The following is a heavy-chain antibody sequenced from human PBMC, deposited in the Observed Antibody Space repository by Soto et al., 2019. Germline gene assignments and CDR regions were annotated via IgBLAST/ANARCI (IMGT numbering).Heavy chain of an antibody. CDR3: ARGGYCTNGVCYKGVWYFDY. CDR1: GGTFSSYA. D-gene: IGHD2-8*01. CDR2: ITPIFGTA. Sequence: SVKVSCKASGGTFSSYAISWVRQAPGQGLEWMGGITPIFGTANYAQKFQGRVTITADESTSTAYMELSSLRSEDTAVYYCARGGYCTNGVCYKGVWYFDYWGQGTLVTVSS. V-gene: IGHV1-69*13. J-gene: IGHJ4*02.